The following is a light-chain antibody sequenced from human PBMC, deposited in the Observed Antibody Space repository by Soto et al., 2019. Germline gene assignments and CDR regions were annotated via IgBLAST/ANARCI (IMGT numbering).Light chain of an antibody. Sequence: DIVMTQSPLSLPVTPGEPASISCRSSQSLLHSNGYNYLDWYLQKPGQSPQLLIYLCSNRASGVPDRFSGSGSGTDFTLKISRVGAEDVGVYYCMQALQTPVTFGGGTKVEIK. CDR3: MQALQTPVT. CDR2: LCS. V-gene: IGKV2-28*01. J-gene: IGKJ4*01. CDR1: QSLLHSNGYNY.